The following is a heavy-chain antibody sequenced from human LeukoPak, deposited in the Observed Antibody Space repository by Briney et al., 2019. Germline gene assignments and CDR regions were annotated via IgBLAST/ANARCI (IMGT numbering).Heavy chain of an antibody. CDR2: IIPIFGTA. CDR1: GGTFSSYA. Sequence: SVKVSCKASGGTFSSYAISWVRQAPGQGFEWMGGIIPIFGTANYAQKFQGRVTITADESTSTAYMELSSLRSEDTAVYYCARGRWIQLWKPSYYFDYWGQGTLVTVSS. V-gene: IGHV1-69*13. D-gene: IGHD5-18*01. CDR3: ARGRWIQLWKPSYYFDY. J-gene: IGHJ4*02.